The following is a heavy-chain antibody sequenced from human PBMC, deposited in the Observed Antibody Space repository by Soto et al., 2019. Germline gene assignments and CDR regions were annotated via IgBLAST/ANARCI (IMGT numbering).Heavy chain of an antibody. CDR3: ASSLLTPFDY. CDR1: GFTFRISW. CDR2: INSDGSST. D-gene: IGHD7-27*01. J-gene: IGHJ4*02. Sequence: PGGSLGISCAASGFTFRISWMPWVRQAPGKGLVWVSRINSDGSSTSYADSVKGRFTISRNNAKNTLYLQMNSLRAEDTAVYYCASSLLTPFDYWGQGRLVTVSS. V-gene: IGHV3-74*01.